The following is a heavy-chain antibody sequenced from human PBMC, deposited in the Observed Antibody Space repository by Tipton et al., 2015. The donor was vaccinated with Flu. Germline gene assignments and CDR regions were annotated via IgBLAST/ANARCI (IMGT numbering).Heavy chain of an antibody. D-gene: IGHD2-2*01. CDR3: AKRYCSSSTCYIPDAFDT. CDR2: IVRSGTTT. J-gene: IGHJ3*02. V-gene: IGHV3-23*01. CDR1: GITFSSYA. Sequence: GSLRLSCTASGITFSSYAMSWVRQAPGKGLEWVSSIVRSGTTTYYADSVKGRFSISRDNSRNTLYLQMNNLRVEDTAVYYCAKRYCSSSTCYIPDAFDTWGQGTLVTVSS.